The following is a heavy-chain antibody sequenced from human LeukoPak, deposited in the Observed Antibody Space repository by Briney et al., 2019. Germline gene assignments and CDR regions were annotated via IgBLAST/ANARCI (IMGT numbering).Heavy chain of an antibody. V-gene: IGHV1-46*01. CDR1: GYTFTSYY. D-gene: IGHD3-9*01. CDR3: ARVGRYYDILTGYYLMDV. Sequence: ASVKVSCKASGYTFTSYYMHWVRQAPGQGLEWMGIINPSGGSTSYAQKFQGRVTMTRDMSTSTDYMELSSLRSEDTAVYYCARVGRYYDILTGYYLMDVWGKGTTVTISS. J-gene: IGHJ6*03. CDR2: INPSGGST.